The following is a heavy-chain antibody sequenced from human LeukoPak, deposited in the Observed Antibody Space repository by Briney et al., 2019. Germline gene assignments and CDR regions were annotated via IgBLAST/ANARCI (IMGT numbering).Heavy chain of an antibody. D-gene: IGHD3-10*01. CDR1: GGSINRGDYS. CDR3: ARYVGEKTAFDI. J-gene: IGHJ3*02. V-gene: IGHV4-30-2*02. Sequence: SETLSLTCAVSGGSINRGDYSWNWIRQPPGKGLEWIGNIYPSGTTYYSPSLRSRVTISGDRSKNQFSLKLSSVTAVDTAVYYCARYVGEKTAFDIWGQGTMVTVSS. CDR2: IYPSGTT.